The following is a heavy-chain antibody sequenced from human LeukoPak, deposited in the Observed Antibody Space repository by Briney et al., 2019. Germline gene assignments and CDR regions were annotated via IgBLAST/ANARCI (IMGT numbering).Heavy chain of an antibody. Sequence: PGGSLRLSCAASGFTVSSIYMSWVRQAPDKGLEWVAVIWYDGSIKYYGDSVKGRFTISRDNSKNTLYLQMNSLSAEDTAVYYCAKSRGYYYEKSGPADYWGQGTLVTVSS. D-gene: IGHD3-22*01. J-gene: IGHJ4*02. CDR2: IWYDGSIK. V-gene: IGHV3-33*06. CDR1: GFTVSSIY. CDR3: AKSRGYYYEKSGPADY.